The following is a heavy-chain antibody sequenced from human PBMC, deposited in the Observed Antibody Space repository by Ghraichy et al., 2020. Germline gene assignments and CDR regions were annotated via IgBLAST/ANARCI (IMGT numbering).Heavy chain of an antibody. J-gene: IGHJ5*02. CDR2: IDSRSNKI. V-gene: IGHV3-48*01. CDR1: GFNFNTYT. CDR3: ARGNMTGVYVFFS. D-gene: IGHD3-3*01. Sequence: GGSLRLSCAASGFNFNTYTMNWVRQAPGKGLEWLSSIDSRSNKISYADSVKGRFTISRDNLKSSLFLEMHGLRAADTAVYYCARGNMTGVYVFFSWGPGTLVTVSS.